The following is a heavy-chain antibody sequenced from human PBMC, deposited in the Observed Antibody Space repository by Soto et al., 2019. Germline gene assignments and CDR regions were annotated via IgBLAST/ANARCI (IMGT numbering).Heavy chain of an antibody. CDR3: ATYLFGGATPLDF. CDR2: INPGDSST. D-gene: IGHD3-3*01. V-gene: IGHV1-46*04. J-gene: IGHJ4*02. CDR1: GYTFTSFY. Sequence: QVQLVQSGAEVKKPGASVKVSCKASGYTFTSFYIHWVRQAPGQGLEWMGMINPGDSSTNYATTLLGRVTITSDTSASTVYVELSGLKSDDTAVYYCATYLFGGATPLDFWGQGTLVTVSS.